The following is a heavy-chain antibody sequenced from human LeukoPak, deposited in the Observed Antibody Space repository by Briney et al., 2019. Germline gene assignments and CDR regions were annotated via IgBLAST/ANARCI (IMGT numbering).Heavy chain of an antibody. J-gene: IGHJ4*02. V-gene: IGHV4-4*02. D-gene: IGHD1-1*01. Sequence: PSETLSLTSAVSGGSISSSNWWSWVRQPPGKGLEWIGEIYHSGSTNYNPSLKSRVTISLDKSKNQFSLKLSSVTAADTAVYYCARALDGADAASYFDYWGQGTLVTVSS. CDR3: ARALDGADAASYFDY. CDR2: IYHSGST. CDR1: GGSISSSNW.